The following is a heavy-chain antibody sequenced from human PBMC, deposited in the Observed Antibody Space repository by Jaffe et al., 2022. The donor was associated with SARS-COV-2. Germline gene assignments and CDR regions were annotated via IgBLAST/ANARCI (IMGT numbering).Heavy chain of an antibody. CDR3: TTPGVDTAMIPVDDAFDI. Sequence: EVQLVESGGGLVKPGGSLRLSCAASGFTFSNAWMSWVRQAPGKGLEWVGRIKSKTDGGTTDYAAPVKGRFTISRDDSKNTLYLQMNSLKTEDTAVYYCTTPGVDTAMIPVDDAFDIWGQGTMVTVSS. D-gene: IGHD5-18*01. V-gene: IGHV3-15*01. CDR2: IKSKTDGGTT. J-gene: IGHJ3*02. CDR1: GFTFSNAW.